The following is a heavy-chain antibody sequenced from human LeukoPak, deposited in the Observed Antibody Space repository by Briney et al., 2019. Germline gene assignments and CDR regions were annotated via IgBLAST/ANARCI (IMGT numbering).Heavy chain of an antibody. J-gene: IGHJ5*02. CDR3: AINSVPFGGSGYRNWFDP. CDR1: GYTFTNYG. V-gene: IGHV1-18*01. D-gene: IGHD3-22*01. Sequence: GASVNVSCKASGYTFTNYGISLVRQAPGQGLEWMGLISAYNGNTNYAQKLQGRVTMTTDTSTSTAYMELRSLRSDDTAVYYCAINSVPFGGSGYRNWFDPWGQGTLVTVSS. CDR2: ISAYNGNT.